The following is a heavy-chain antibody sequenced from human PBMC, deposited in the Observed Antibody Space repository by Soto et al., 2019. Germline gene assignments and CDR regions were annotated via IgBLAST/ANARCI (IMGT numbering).Heavy chain of an antibody. Sequence: GGSLRLSCAASGFTFSSYSMNWVRQAPGKGLEWVSYISSSSSTIYYADSVKGRFTISRDNAKNSLYLQMNSLRDEDTAVYYCARDLVASAGYNWFDPWGQGTLVTVSS. CDR1: GFTFSSYS. V-gene: IGHV3-48*02. D-gene: IGHD2-21*02. J-gene: IGHJ5*02. CDR2: ISSSSSTI. CDR3: ARDLVASAGYNWFDP.